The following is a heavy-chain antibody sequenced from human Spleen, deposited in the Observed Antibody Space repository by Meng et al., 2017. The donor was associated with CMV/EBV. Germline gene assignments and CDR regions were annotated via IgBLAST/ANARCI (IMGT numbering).Heavy chain of an antibody. CDR2: IKEDGSEK. D-gene: IGHD1-1*01. V-gene: IGHV3-7*01. Sequence: LTGAVSGLTVSNYWMSWVRQAPGKRLEWAASIKEDGSEKYYVDSHQGRFTVSRDNTKNLLFLQLTSLRAEDTAVYYCTRDHWRDFDYWGQGTLVTVSS. J-gene: IGHJ4*02. CDR3: TRDHWRDFDY. CDR1: GLTVSNYW.